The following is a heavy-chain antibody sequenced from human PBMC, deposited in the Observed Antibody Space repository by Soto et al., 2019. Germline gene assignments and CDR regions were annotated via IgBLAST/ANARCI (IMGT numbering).Heavy chain of an antibody. CDR3: ARDLDFWSGSGPYYYGMDV. D-gene: IGHD3-3*01. CDR2: IYHSGST. V-gene: IGHV4-38-2*02. CDR1: GYSISSGYY. J-gene: IGHJ6*02. Sequence: SETLSLTCAVSGYSISSGYYWGWIRQPPGKGLEWIGSIYHSGSTYYNPSLKSRVTISVDTSKNQFSLKLSSVIAADTAVYYCARDLDFWSGSGPYYYGMDVWGQGTTVTVSS.